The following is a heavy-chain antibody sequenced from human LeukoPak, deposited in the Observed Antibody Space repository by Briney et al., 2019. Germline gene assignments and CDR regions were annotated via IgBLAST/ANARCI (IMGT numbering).Heavy chain of an antibody. V-gene: IGHV1-69*13. CDR3: ARGQLPYYYGSGSYQDAFDI. Sequence: SVKVSCKASGGTFSSYAISWVRQAPGQGLEWMGWIIPIFGTANYAQKFQGRVTITADESTSTAYMELSSLRSEDTAVYYCARGQLPYYYGSGSYQDAFDIWGQGTMVTVSS. J-gene: IGHJ3*02. D-gene: IGHD3-10*01. CDR2: IIPIFGTA. CDR1: GGTFSSYA.